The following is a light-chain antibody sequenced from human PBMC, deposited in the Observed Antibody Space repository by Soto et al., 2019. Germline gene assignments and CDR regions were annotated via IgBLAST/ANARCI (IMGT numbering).Light chain of an antibody. CDR1: QSVSNNF. CDR2: DAS. Sequence: ESVLTQSPGTLSLSPGERATLSCRASQSVSNNFLAWYQQKPGQAPRLLVFDASKRPTGIPDRFSGSGSGTDFTLTISRLEPEDFGVYYCQQYGTSPPRTFGQGTKVDIK. V-gene: IGKV3-20*01. J-gene: IGKJ1*01. CDR3: QQYGTSPPRT.